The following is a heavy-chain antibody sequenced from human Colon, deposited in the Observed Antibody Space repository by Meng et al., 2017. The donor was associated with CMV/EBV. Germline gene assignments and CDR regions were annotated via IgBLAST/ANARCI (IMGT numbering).Heavy chain of an antibody. CDR3: AKASCSSTTCPYRGDYYYYYIMDV. Sequence: GESLKIPWAASGVTISSYAMTWVRQAPGKGLEWVSAISESGYDTYYTDSVKGRFTISRDHSKNTLYLQMNSLRAEDTAEYYCAKASCSSTTCPYRGDYYYYYIMDVWGQGTAVTVSS. CDR1: GVTISSYA. V-gene: IGHV3-23*01. D-gene: IGHD2-2*01. J-gene: IGHJ6*02. CDR2: ISESGYDT.